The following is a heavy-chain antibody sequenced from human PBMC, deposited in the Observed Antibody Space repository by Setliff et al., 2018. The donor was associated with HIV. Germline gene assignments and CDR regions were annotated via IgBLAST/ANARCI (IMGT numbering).Heavy chain of an antibody. D-gene: IGHD3-22*01. J-gene: IGHJ4*02. CDR2: IYTSWST. CDR3: ARGLSFYDPGGFDY. V-gene: IGHV4-4*09. Sequence: SETLSLTCTVSGGSISSYYWSWIRQPPGKGLEWIGYIYTSWSTNYNPSLKSRVTISVDTSKHQFSLKLSSVTAADTAVYYCARGLSFYDPGGFDYWGQGTLVTVSS. CDR1: GGSISSYY.